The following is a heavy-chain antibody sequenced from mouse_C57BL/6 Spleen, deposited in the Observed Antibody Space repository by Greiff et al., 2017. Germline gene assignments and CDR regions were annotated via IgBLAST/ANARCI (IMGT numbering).Heavy chain of an antibody. CDR3: ARRDGYPFAY. D-gene: IGHD2-3*01. CDR1: GFTFSSYT. V-gene: IGHV5-9*01. J-gene: IGHJ3*01. CDR2: ISGGGGNT. Sequence: EVQLVESGGGLVKPGGSLKLSCAASGFTFSSYTMSWVRQTPEKRLEWVATISGGGGNTYYPDSVKGRFTISRDNAKNTLYLQMSSLRSEDTALYYCARRDGYPFAYWGQGTLVTVSA.